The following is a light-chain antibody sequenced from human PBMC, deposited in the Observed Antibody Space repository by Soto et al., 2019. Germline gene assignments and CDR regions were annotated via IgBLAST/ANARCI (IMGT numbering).Light chain of an antibody. CDR1: QSISTY. V-gene: IGKV1-39*01. CDR2: AAV. CDR3: QHTYSSPRT. J-gene: IGKJ1*01. Sequence: DIQMTQSPSSLSASVGHSVTITCRASQSISTYLSWYQQKPGKAPELLIYAAVTLQSGVPSRFSGSGSGTEFALTISSLQPEDFATYYCQHTYSSPRTFGQGTRVDIK.